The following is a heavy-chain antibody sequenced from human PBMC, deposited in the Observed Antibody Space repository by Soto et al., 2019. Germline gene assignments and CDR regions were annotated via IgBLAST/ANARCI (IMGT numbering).Heavy chain of an antibody. J-gene: IGHJ4*02. D-gene: IGHD3-22*01. V-gene: IGHV4-30-4*01. CDR2: IYYSGST. CDR1: GGSISSGDYY. CDR3: ARDPYYYDSSGYSPDNY. Sequence: SETLSLTCTVSGGSISSGDYYWSWIRQPPGKGLEWIGYIYYSGSTYYNPSLKSRVTISVDTSKNQFSLKLSSVTAADTAVYYCARDPYYYDSSGYSPDNYWGQGTLVTVSS.